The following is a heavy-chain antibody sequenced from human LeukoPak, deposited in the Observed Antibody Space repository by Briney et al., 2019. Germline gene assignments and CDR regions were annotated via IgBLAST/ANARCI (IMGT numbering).Heavy chain of an antibody. CDR3: ARNDHGTSWGEFDS. V-gene: IGHV3-7*01. J-gene: IGHJ4*02. CDR1: GFTLDSFW. D-gene: IGHD2-2*01. CDR2: LNQDGSEK. Sequence: QTGGSLRLSCGASGFTLDSFWMSWVRQAPGKGLEWVANLNQDGSEKYYVDSVKGRFSISRDNVKNSLFLQMSGLRGEDTAVYYCARNDHGTSWGEFDSWGQGTLVTVSS.